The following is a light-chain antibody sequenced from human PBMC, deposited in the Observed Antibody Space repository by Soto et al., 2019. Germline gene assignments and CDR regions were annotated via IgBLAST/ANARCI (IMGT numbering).Light chain of an antibody. CDR3: QEYSTYART. J-gene: IGKJ1*01. Sequence: DIQMTQSPSTLSASVGDRVTITCRASQSISSGLAWYQQKTGKAPKLLIYKASNLESGVPSRFSGSGSGTEFTLAISSLQPDDFATYYCQEYSTYARTFGQGTKVEIK. CDR2: KAS. CDR1: QSISSG. V-gene: IGKV1-5*03.